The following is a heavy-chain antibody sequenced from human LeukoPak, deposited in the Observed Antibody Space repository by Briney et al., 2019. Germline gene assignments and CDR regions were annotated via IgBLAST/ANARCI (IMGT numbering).Heavy chain of an antibody. V-gene: IGHV1-24*01. Sequence: GASVKVSCKVSGYTLTELSMHGVRQAPGKGLEWMGGFDPEDGETIYAQKFHGRVTMTEDTSTDTAYMELSSLRSEDTAVYYCATGVAVVFDYWGQGTLVTVSS. D-gene: IGHD6-19*01. CDR3: ATGVAVVFDY. CDR1: GYTLTELS. J-gene: IGHJ4*02. CDR2: FDPEDGET.